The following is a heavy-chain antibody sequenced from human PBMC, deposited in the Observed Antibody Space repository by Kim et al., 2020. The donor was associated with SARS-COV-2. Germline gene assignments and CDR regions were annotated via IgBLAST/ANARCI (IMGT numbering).Heavy chain of an antibody. Sequence: GGSLRLSCAASEFTFSSYVMNWVRQAPGQGLEWVSGIGGPGDTTYYADSVKGRFTISRDNSRNTLFLHMNSLRAEDTAVYYCAKGSSAGKGDVLAGFYVPYYFDYWGQGTLVTVSS. CDR1: EFTFSSYV. V-gene: IGHV3-23*01. D-gene: IGHD3-9*01. J-gene: IGHJ4*02. CDR2: IGGPGDTT. CDR3: AKGSSAGKGDVLAGFYVPYYFDY.